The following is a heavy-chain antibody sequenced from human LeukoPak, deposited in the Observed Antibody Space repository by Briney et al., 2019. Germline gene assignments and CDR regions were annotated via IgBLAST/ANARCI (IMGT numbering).Heavy chain of an antibody. D-gene: IGHD3-22*01. J-gene: IGHJ3*02. CDR1: GFTFDDYA. CDR2: ISWNSGSI. CDR3: AKGGYYYDSSGYPDDAFDI. Sequence: GRSLRLSCAASGFTFDDYAMHWVRQAPGKGLEWVSGISWNSGSIGYADSVKGRFTISRDNAKNSLYLQMNSLRAEDTALYYCAKGGYYYDSSGYPDDAFDIWGQGTMVTVSS. V-gene: IGHV3-9*01.